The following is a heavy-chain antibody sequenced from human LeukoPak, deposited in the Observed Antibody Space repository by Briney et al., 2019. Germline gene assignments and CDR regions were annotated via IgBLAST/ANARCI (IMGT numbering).Heavy chain of an antibody. V-gene: IGHV3-30*18. CDR2: ISYDGSNK. J-gene: IGHJ6*02. CDR3: AKDLQDYYYYGMDV. Sequence: GGSLRLSCAASGVTFSSYGMHWVRQAPGKGLEWVAVISYDGSNKYYADSVKGRFTISRDNSKNTLYLQMNSLRAEDTAVYYCAKDLQDYYYYGMDVWGQGTTVTVSS. CDR1: GVTFSSYG.